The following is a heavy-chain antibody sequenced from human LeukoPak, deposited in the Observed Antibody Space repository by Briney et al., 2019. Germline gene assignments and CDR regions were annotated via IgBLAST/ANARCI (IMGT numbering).Heavy chain of an antibody. CDR3: AKRLYYGSRGPFDY. Sequence: GGSLRLSCAASGFTFSSYAMSWVRQAPGKGLEWVSAISGSGGSTYYADSVKGRFTISRDNSKNTLYLQMNSLRAEDTTVYYCAKRLYYGSRGPFDYWGQGTLVTVSS. J-gene: IGHJ4*02. V-gene: IGHV3-23*01. CDR2: ISGSGGST. CDR1: GFTFSSYA. D-gene: IGHD3-10*01.